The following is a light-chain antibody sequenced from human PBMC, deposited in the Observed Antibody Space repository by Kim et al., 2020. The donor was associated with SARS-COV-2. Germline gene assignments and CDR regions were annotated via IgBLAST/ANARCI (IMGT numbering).Light chain of an antibody. CDR1: TSDVGGHNH. J-gene: IGLJ3*02. CDR2: DVI. V-gene: IGLV2-14*03. CDR3: NSYTSSNTWV. Sequence: QSALTQPASVSGSPGQSITISCTGTTSDVGGHNHVSWFQQHPGKAPKLMIHDVIKRPSGVSIRFSGSKSGNTASLTISGLQTEDEADYYCNSYTSSNTWVFGGGTQLTVL.